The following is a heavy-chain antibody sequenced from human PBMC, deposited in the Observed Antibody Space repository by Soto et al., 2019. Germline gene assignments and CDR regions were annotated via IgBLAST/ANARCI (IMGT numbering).Heavy chain of an antibody. Sequence: ASVKVSCKASGYTFTSYGISWVRRAPGQGLERMGWISAYNGNTNYAQKLQGRVTMTTDTSTSTAYMELRSLRSDDTAVYYCARCGGDCQYYYYYYMDVWGKGTTVTVSS. CDR3: ARCGGDCQYYYYYYMDV. CDR1: GYTFTSYG. J-gene: IGHJ6*03. CDR2: ISAYNGNT. D-gene: IGHD2-21*01. V-gene: IGHV1-18*01.